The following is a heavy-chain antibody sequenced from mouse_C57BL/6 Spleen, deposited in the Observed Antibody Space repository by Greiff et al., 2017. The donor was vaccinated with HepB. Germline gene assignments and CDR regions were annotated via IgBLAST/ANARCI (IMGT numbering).Heavy chain of an antibody. J-gene: IGHJ1*03. D-gene: IGHD2-1*01. CDR2: IRNKANGYTT. Sequence: VQLKESGGGLVQPGGSLSLSCAASGFTFTDYYMSWVRQPPGKALEWLGFIRNKANGYTTEYSASVKGRFTISRDNSQSILYLQMNALRAEDSATYYCARSDGNCVWYFDVWGTGTTVTVSS. V-gene: IGHV7-3*01. CDR3: ARSDGNCVWYFDV. CDR1: GFTFTDYY.